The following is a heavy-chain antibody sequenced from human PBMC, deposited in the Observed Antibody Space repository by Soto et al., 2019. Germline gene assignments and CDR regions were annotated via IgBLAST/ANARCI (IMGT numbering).Heavy chain of an antibody. J-gene: IGHJ4*02. CDR2: IGGSGGST. CDR1: GFTFSSYA. D-gene: IGHD2-2*01. Sequence: PVGSLRLSCAASGFTFSSYAMGWVRQAPGKGLDWVSVIGGSGGSTYYSDSVKGRFTISRDNSNDTLYLQMNSLRPDDTAVYYCAKSHRYCSSTSCYFAYWGLGTLVTVSS. V-gene: IGHV3-23*01. CDR3: AKSHRYCSSTSCYFAY.